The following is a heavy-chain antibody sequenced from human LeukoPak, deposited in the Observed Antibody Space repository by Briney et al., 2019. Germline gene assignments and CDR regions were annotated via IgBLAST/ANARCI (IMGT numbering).Heavy chain of an antibody. D-gene: IGHD2-15*01. CDR1: GFTFSSYV. V-gene: IGHV3-23*01. Sequence: GGSLRLSCAASGFTFSSYVMSWVRQAPGKGVEWVSAISGSGRNTYYADSVNGRFTISRDNSRNTLYLQMNSLRAEDTAVYYCAKDREFVVGSALDIWGQGTMVTVSS. J-gene: IGHJ3*02. CDR2: ISGSGRNT. CDR3: AKDREFVVGSALDI.